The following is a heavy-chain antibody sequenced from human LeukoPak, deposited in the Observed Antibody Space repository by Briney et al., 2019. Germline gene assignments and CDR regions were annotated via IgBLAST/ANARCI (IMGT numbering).Heavy chain of an antibody. J-gene: IGHJ3*02. CDR1: GFPFSSYS. D-gene: IGHD6-6*01. CDR3: ASSSPRTAAPPECAFDI. Sequence: GGSLRLSCAASGFPFSSYSMHLVRQAPGKGLEWGAVISYDGSNKYYADTVKGRFTLSRDNSKNTLYLQMNSLRAEDTAVYYCASSSPRTAAPPECAFDIWGQGTMVTVSS. CDR2: ISYDGSNK. V-gene: IGHV3-30*04.